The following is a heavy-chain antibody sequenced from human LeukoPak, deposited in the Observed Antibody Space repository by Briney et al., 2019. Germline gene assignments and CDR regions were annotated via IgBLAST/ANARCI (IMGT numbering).Heavy chain of an antibody. CDR1: GCTFSSCT. CDR3: AHVRGGSSGWYDVFDI. J-gene: IGHJ3*02. CDR2: IIPILGIA. D-gene: IGHD6-19*01. V-gene: IGHV1-69*02. Sequence: SVKVSCKASGCTFSSCTISWVRQAPGQGLEWMGRIIPILGIANYAQKFQDRVTITADKSTSTAYMELSSLTSEDTAVYYCAHVRGGSSGWYDVFDISGQGTMVTVSS.